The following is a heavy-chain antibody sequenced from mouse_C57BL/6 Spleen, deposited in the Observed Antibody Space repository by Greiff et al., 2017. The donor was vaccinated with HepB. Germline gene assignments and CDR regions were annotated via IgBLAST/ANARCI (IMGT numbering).Heavy chain of an antibody. D-gene: IGHD2-1*01. V-gene: IGHV5-9-1*02. Sequence: EVKLMESGEGLVKPGGSLKLSCAASGFTFSSYAMSWVRQTPGKRLEWVAYISSGGDYIYYADTVKGRFTISRDNARNTLYLQMSSLKSEDTAMYYCTRDHGNSWFAYWGQGTLVTVSA. CDR2: ISSGGDYI. CDR3: TRDHGNSWFAY. J-gene: IGHJ3*01. CDR1: GFTFSSYA.